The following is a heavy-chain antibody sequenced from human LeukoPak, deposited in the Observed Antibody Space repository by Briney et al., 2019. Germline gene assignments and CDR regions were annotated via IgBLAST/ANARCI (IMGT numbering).Heavy chain of an antibody. CDR2: IKQDGSEK. Sequence: PGGSLRLSCAASGFTVSSNYMSWVRQAPGKGLEWVANIKQDGSEKYYVDSVKGRFTISRDNAKNSLYLQMNSLRAEDTAVYFCARSRSFDIWGQGTMVTVSS. V-gene: IGHV3-7*01. J-gene: IGHJ3*02. CDR3: ARSRSFDI. CDR1: GFTVSSNY.